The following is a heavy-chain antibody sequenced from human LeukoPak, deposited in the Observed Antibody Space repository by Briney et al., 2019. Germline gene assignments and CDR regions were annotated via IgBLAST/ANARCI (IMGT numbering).Heavy chain of an antibody. CDR2: VSRSGGTT. D-gene: IGHD3-9*01. V-gene: IGHV3-23*01. J-gene: IGHJ4*02. Sequence: PGGSLRLSCAPSGFTFSNCGMSWVRQPPGKGLEWVSGVSRSGGTTGYADSVKGRFTISRDNSTNTLYLQMKSLRAEDTAVYYCARGRYDTLTGYYPFDYWGQGTLVTVSS. CDR3: ARGRYDTLTGYYPFDY. CDR1: GFTFSNCG.